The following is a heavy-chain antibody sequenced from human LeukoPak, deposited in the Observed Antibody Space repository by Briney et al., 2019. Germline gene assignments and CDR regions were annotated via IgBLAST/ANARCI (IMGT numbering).Heavy chain of an antibody. CDR2: ISSSSSYI. CDR3: ARDMYYDSSGYDY. J-gene: IGHJ4*02. Sequence: GGSLRLSCAASGFTFSSYSMNWVRQAPGKELEWVSSISSSSSYIYYADSVKGRFTISRDNAKNSLYLQMNSLRAEDTAVYYCARDMYYDSSGYDYWGQGTLVTVSS. D-gene: IGHD3-22*01. CDR1: GFTFSSYS. V-gene: IGHV3-21*01.